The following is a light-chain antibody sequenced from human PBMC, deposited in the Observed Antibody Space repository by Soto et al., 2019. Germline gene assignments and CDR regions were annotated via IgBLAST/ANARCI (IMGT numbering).Light chain of an antibody. CDR1: QSLLHITGETF. CDR2: EVS. V-gene: IGKV2D-29*02. Sequence: DVVMTQTPLSLSVAPGQPASISCKSSQSLLHITGETFLFWYLQKPGQSPQLLIYEVSTRVSGVPDRFSGSGSGTDFTLEISRVETDDVGIDCCMQSTQLPPTFGQGTRLGIE. CDR3: MQSTQLPPT. J-gene: IGKJ5*01.